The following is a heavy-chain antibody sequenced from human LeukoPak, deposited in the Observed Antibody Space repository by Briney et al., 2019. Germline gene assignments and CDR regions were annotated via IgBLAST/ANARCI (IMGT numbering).Heavy chain of an antibody. CDR3: AKAVGYSSSWYTLYYYYMDV. CDR1: GFTFSSYA. V-gene: IGHV3-23*01. J-gene: IGHJ6*03. Sequence: GGSLRLSCAASGFTFSSYAMSWVRQAPGKGLEWVSAISGSGGSTYYADSVKGRFTISRDNSKNTLYLQMNSLRAEDTAVYYCAKAVGYSSSWYTLYYYYMDVWGKGTTVTVSS. D-gene: IGHD6-13*01. CDR2: ISGSGGST.